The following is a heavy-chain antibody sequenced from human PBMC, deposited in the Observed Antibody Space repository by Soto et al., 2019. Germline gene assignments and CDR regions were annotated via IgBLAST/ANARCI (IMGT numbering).Heavy chain of an antibody. CDR1: GFTFSSYS. CDR3: AKKVNSGSGSQYFDY. CDR2: FRAGGDDGTT. J-gene: IGHJ4*02. V-gene: IGHV3-23*01. Sequence: LRLSCVASGFTFSSYSMSWVRQAPGKGLEWVSGFRAGGDDGTTYYADSVKGRFTISRDNSKNTLFLQMNSLRAEDTAIYYCAKKVNSGSGSQYFDYFGQGTLVTVSS. D-gene: IGHD3-10*01.